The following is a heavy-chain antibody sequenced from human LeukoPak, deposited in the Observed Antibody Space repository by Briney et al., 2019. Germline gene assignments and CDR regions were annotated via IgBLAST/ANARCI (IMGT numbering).Heavy chain of an antibody. CDR3: ARSGAARPDWYFDL. D-gene: IGHD6-6*01. Sequence: SQTLSLTCTVSGGSISSGSYYWGWIRQPPGKGLEWIGSIYYSGSTYYNPSLKSRVTISVDTSKNQFSLKLSSVTAADTAVYYCARSGAARPDWYFDLWGRGTLVTVSS. CDR2: IYYSGST. J-gene: IGHJ2*01. CDR1: GGSISSGSYY. V-gene: IGHV4-39*01.